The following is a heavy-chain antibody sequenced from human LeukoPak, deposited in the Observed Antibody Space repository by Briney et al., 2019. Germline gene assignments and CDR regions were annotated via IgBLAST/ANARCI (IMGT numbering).Heavy chain of an antibody. J-gene: IGHJ5*02. V-gene: IGHV3-23*01. CDR1: GFSTSNYG. Sequence: GGSLRLSCAVSGFSTSNYGMSWVRQAPGKGPEWVATIGSGAELFYAESVKGRFTISRDDPRNTVWLQMNSLRAEDTALYYCAKDWTPHNRVYDCLDAWGQGTQVTVSS. CDR3: AKDWTPHNRVYDCLDA. CDR2: IGSGAEL. D-gene: IGHD3-16*01.